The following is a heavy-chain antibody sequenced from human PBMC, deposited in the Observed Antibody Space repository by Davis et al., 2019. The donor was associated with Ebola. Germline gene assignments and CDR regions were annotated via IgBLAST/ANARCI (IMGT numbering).Heavy chain of an antibody. J-gene: IGHJ4*02. D-gene: IGHD2-2*01. V-gene: IGHV3-30*03. Sequence: GESLKISCAASGFTFSSYGMHWVRQAPGKGLEWVAVISYDGSNKYYADSVKGRFTISRDNSKNTLYLQMSSLRAEDTAVYYCATKSAPIDYWGQGTLVTVSP. CDR1: GFTFSSYG. CDR3: ATKSAPIDY. CDR2: ISYDGSNK.